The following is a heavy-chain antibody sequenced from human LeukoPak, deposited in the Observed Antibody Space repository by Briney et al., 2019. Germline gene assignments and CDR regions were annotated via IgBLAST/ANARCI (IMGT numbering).Heavy chain of an antibody. Sequence: HPGGSLRLSCAASGFTFRNYVIHWVRQAPGKGLEWVAVTSSDLNVKLYADSVKGRFTISRDNSRSTLYLQMNSVGPEDTAIYYCAREGYYGSGSPPSLYFDYWGQGTLVTVSS. CDR2: TSSDLNVK. CDR1: GFTFRNYV. J-gene: IGHJ4*02. V-gene: IGHV3-30-3*01. CDR3: AREGYYGSGSPPSLYFDY. D-gene: IGHD3-10*01.